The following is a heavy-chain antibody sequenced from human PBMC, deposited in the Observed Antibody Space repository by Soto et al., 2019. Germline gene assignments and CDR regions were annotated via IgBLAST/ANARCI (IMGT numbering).Heavy chain of an antibody. V-gene: IGHV3-30-3*01. Sequence: XGSLRLSCAAAGFTFRTFAMHWVRQAPGKGLEWVAVISNDGSIKYFLDSVKGRFTISRDNSNNTLSLQMDSLRAEDTAVYYCARDKKPFNWSPSILKSYYYGMDVWGQGTTVTVSS. CDR3: ARDKKPFNWSPSILKSYYYGMDV. CDR1: GFTFRTFA. CDR2: ISNDGSIK. J-gene: IGHJ6*02. D-gene: IGHD1-1*01.